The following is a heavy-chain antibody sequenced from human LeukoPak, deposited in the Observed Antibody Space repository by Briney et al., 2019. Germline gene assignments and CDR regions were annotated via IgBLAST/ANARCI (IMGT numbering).Heavy chain of an antibody. Sequence: ASVKVSCKASGYTFTSYGISWVRQAPGQGLELMGWINPNSGGTYYAQTFQARVTMTRDTSISTAYMELSRLRSDDTALYYCARTASCGTNCYSYFDYWGQGTLVTVSS. CDR2: INPNSGGT. CDR3: ARTASCGTNCYSYFDY. CDR1: GYTFTSYG. V-gene: IGHV1-2*02. J-gene: IGHJ4*02. D-gene: IGHD2-21*01.